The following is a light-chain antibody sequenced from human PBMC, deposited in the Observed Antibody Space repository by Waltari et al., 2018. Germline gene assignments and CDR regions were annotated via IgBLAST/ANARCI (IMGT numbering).Light chain of an antibody. CDR2: TVS. Sequence: IQMTQSPSTLSASVGDRVTITCRASQGVGNNLAWYQQKPGKAPKLLIYTVSTLQTGVPSRFSGSGSGTAFTLTISSLHPEDFATYYCLQDHTYPHTFGQGTKLEIK. CDR3: LQDHTYPHT. CDR1: QGVGNN. V-gene: IGKV1-6*01. J-gene: IGKJ2*01.